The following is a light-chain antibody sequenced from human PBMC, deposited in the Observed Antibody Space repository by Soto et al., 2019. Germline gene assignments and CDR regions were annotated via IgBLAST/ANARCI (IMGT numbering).Light chain of an antibody. V-gene: IGKV3-15*01. CDR3: QQYSTWPLT. Sequence: EVVMTQSPATLSVSPGERATLSCRASQSVSSTLAWYQQKPGQAPRLLIYGASTRATGIPARFSGSGSGTEFTLTISSLQSEDFAVYYCQQYSTWPLTFGGGTNVEIK. J-gene: IGKJ4*01. CDR1: QSVSST. CDR2: GAS.